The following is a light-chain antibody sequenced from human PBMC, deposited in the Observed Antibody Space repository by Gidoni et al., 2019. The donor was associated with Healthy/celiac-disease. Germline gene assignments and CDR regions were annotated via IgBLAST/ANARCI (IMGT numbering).Light chain of an antibody. CDR2: AAS. Sequence: DIQMTQSPSSLSASVGDRVTITCRASQSISSYLNWYQHKPGKAPNLLIYAASSLQSGVPSRFSGTGSGTDFTLTISNLQPEDFATYYCQQSYSTPIYTFXQXTKLEIK. J-gene: IGKJ2*01. V-gene: IGKV1-39*01. CDR3: QQSYSTPIYT. CDR1: QSISSY.